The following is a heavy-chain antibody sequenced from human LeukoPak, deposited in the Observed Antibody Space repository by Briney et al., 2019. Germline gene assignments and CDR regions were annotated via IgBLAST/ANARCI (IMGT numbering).Heavy chain of an antibody. CDR1: GFTFSSYT. V-gene: IGHV3-74*01. Sequence: PGGSLRLSCAASGFTFSSYTMNWVRQAPGKGLVWVSRIKSDGSVTTYADSVKGRFTISRDNAKNTLYLQMNSLRAEDTAVYYCTRDFYSSMNYWGQGTLVTVSS. CDR2: IKSDGSVT. J-gene: IGHJ4*02. D-gene: IGHD6-13*01. CDR3: TRDFYSSMNY.